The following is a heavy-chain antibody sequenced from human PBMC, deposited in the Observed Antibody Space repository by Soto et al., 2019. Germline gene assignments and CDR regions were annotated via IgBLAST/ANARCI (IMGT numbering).Heavy chain of an antibody. CDR3: TKGNPFDF. Sequence: PGGSLRLSCAASGFTFSSYSMNWVRQAPGKGLEWVSSISSSSSYIYYADSVKGRFTISRDNSKNTLYLQMNSLRVEDTAVYYCTKGNPFDFWGQGVLVTVSS. V-gene: IGHV3-21*01. J-gene: IGHJ4*02. CDR1: GFTFSSYS. CDR2: ISSSSSYI.